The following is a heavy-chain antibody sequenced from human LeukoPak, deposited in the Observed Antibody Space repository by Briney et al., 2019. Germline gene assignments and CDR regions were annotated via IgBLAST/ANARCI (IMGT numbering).Heavy chain of an antibody. J-gene: IGHJ4*02. D-gene: IGHD6-19*01. V-gene: IGHV3-66*01. CDR2: IYSGGTT. Sequence: GGPLRLSCAASGFTVSSNYMSWVRQAPGKGLEWVSLIYSGGTTYYADSVKGRFAISRDNSKNTLYLQMNSLRAEDTAVYYCASGSGWYRIDYWGQGNLVTVSS. CDR3: ASGSGWYRIDY. CDR1: GFTVSSNY.